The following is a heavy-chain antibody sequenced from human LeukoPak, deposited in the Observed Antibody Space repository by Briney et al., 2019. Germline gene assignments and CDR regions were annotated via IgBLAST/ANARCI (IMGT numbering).Heavy chain of an antibody. CDR1: GYSISSGYY. CDR2: IYHSGST. J-gene: IGHJ5*02. V-gene: IGHV4-38-2*01. D-gene: IGHD4-17*01. CDR3: ARAHYGDYVLGWFDP. Sequence: PSETLSLTCAVSGYSISSGYYWGWIRPPPGKGLEWIGSIYHSGSTYYNPSLKSRVTISVDTSKNQFSLKLSSVTAADTAVYYCARAHYGDYVLGWFDPWGQGTLVTVSS.